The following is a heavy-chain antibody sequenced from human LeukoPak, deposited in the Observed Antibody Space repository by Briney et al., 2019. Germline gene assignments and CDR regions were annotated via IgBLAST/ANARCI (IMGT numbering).Heavy chain of an antibody. V-gene: IGHV3-23*01. CDR3: AKLGALYYFDY. J-gene: IGHJ4*02. CDR2: ISGSGGST. CDR1: GFTFSGCA. Sequence: GGSLRLSCAASGFTFSGCAMSWVRQAPGKGLEWVSAISGSGGSTYYADSVKGRFTISRDNSKNTLYLQMNSLRAEDTAVYCCAKLGALYYFDYWGQGTLVTVSS. D-gene: IGHD3-16*01.